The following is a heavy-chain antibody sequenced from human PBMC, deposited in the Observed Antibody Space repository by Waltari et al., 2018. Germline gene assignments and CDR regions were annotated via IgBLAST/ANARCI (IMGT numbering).Heavy chain of an antibody. CDR2: IWYDGSNK. V-gene: IGHV3-33*03. Sequence: QVQLVEYGGGVVQPGRSLRLSCAASGFTFSSYGMHWVRQAPGKGLEWVAVIWYDGSNKYYADSVKGRFTISREKSKNTLYLQMNSLRAEDTAVYYCAKDATYYYGSGSYYNHLDYWGQGTLVTVSS. CDR1: GFTFSSYG. J-gene: IGHJ4*02. CDR3: AKDATYYYGSGSYYNHLDY. D-gene: IGHD3-10*01.